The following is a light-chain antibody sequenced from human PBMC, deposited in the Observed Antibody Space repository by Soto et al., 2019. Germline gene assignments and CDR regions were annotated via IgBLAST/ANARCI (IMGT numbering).Light chain of an antibody. Sequence: EIVLTQSPVTLSLSPGESATLSCRASQSVSGYLAWYQQKPGQAPRLLIYGASTRATGIPARFSGSGSGTEFTLTISSLQSEDFAVYYCQQYNNWPPWTFGQGTKVDIK. CDR1: QSVSGY. CDR3: QQYNNWPPWT. CDR2: GAS. J-gene: IGKJ1*01. V-gene: IGKV3-15*01.